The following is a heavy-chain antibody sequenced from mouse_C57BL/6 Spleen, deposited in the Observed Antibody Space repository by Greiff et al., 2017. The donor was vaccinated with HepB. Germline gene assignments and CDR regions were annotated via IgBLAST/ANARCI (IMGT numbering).Heavy chain of an antibody. V-gene: IGHV1-54*01. CDR3: ARGGWDGWYFDV. Sequence: VQLQQSGAELVRPGTSVKVSCKASGYAFTNYLIEWVKQRPGQGLEWIGVINPGSGGTNYNEKFKGKATLTADKSSSTAYMQLSSLTSEDSAVYFCARGGWDGWYFDVWGTGTTVTVSS. CDR2: INPGSGGT. D-gene: IGHD4-1*01. J-gene: IGHJ1*03. CDR1: GYAFTNYL.